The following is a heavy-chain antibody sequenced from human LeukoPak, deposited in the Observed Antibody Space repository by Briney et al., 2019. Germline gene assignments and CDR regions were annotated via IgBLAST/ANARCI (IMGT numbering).Heavy chain of an antibody. Sequence: GGSLRLSCAAFGFTFTDYHMSWIRQAPGKGLECVSYISPGGGSKYFADSVKGRFTISRDNAKNSLYLQRNSLTAEDTAVYYCAGGRDTAVAGPGGYFDYWAQGTLVTVSS. J-gene: IGHJ4*02. V-gene: IGHV3-11*01. D-gene: IGHD6-19*01. CDR2: ISPGGGSK. CDR3: AGGRDTAVAGPGGYFDY. CDR1: GFTFTDYH.